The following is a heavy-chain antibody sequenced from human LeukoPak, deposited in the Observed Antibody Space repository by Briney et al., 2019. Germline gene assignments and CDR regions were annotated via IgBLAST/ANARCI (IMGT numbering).Heavy chain of an antibody. CDR2: INHSGST. CDR3: ARRRRYSGSGSLGGYYYGMDV. V-gene: IGHV4-34*01. D-gene: IGHD3-10*01. J-gene: IGHJ6*04. CDR1: GGSFSGYY. Sequence: SETLSLTCAVYGGSFSGYYWSWIRQPPGKGLEWIGEINHSGSTNYNPSLKSRVTISVDTSRNQFSLKLSSVTAADTAVYYCARRRRYSGSGSLGGYYYGMDVWGKGTTVTVSS.